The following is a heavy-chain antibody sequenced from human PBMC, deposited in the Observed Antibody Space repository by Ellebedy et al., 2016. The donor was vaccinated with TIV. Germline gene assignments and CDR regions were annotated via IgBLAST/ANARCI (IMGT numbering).Heavy chain of an antibody. CDR3: ARGVEGDY. Sequence: GESLKISXAASGFTFSSYSMNWVRQAPGKGLEWVSSISSSSSYIYYADSVKGRFTISRDNAKNSLYLQMNSLRAEDTAVYYCARGVEGDYWGQGTLSPSPQ. D-gene: IGHD2-15*01. V-gene: IGHV3-21*01. CDR1: GFTFSSYS. CDR2: ISSSSSYI. J-gene: IGHJ4*02.